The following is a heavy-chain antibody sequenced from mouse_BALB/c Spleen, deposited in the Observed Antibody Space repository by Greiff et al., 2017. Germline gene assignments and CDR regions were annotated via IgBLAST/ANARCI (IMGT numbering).Heavy chain of an antibody. J-gene: IGHJ2*01. CDR1: GYAFTNYL. V-gene: IGHV1-54*01. CDR3: AREFYDGYYDY. CDR2: INPGSGGT. Sequence: LQESGAELVRPGTSVKVSCKASGYAFTNYLIEWVKQRPGQGLEWIGVINPGSGGTNYNEKFKGKATLTADKSSSTAYMQLSSLTSDDSAVYFCAREFYDGYYDYWGQGTTLTVSS. D-gene: IGHD2-3*01.